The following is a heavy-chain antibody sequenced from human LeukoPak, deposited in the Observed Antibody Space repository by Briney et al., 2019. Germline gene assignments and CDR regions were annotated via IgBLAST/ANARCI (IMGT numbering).Heavy chain of an antibody. CDR1: GITFSNYG. CDR2: IWYDGSNK. J-gene: IGHJ6*02. V-gene: IGHV3-33*06. D-gene: IGHD3-10*01. CDR3: AKNTWKSSDSGRGRMDV. Sequence: GGSLRLSCVASGITFSNYGMHWVRQAPGKGLEWVAGIWYDGSNKNYVDSVKGRFTISRDDAQNSLYLQMNSLRAEDTAVYYCAKNTWKSSDSGRGRMDVWGQGTTVTVSS.